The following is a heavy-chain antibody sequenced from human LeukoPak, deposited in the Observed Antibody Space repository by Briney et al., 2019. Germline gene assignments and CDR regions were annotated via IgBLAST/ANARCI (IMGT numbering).Heavy chain of an antibody. J-gene: IGHJ4*02. V-gene: IGHV4-39*07. D-gene: IGHD6-19*01. CDR1: GGSISSSSYY. Sequence: PSETLSLTCTVSGGSISSSSYYWGWVRQPPGKGLERIANIYYAGSTYYNPSLKSRVTISVDTSKNQFSLKLSSVTAADTAVYYCAREWDIAVAGTGNFDYWGQGTLVTVSS. CDR3: AREWDIAVAGTGNFDY. CDR2: IYYAGST.